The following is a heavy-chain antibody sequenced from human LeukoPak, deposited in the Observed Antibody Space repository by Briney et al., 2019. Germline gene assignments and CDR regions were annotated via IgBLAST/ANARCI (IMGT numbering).Heavy chain of an antibody. J-gene: IGHJ4*02. CDR1: GFTFSTYW. CDR3: ARGGYSGYDPFDY. V-gene: IGHV3-64*01. CDR2: ISSNGGST. D-gene: IGHD5-12*01. Sequence: GGSLRLSCAASGFTFSTYWMHWVRQAPGKGLEYVSAISSNGGSTYYANSVKGRFTISRDNSRNMLYLQMGSLRAEDMAVYYCARGGYSGYDPFDYWGQGTLVTVSS.